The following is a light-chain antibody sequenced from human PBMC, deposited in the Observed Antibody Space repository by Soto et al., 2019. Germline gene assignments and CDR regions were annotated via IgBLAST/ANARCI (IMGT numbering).Light chain of an antibody. CDR3: QQYGSSYT. Sequence: ENVLTQSPGTLSLSPGERATLSCRASQSVRTNDLAWYQQKPGQAPRLLVYGASNRVPGIPDRFSGSGSGKDFTLTISILEPEDFVVYYCQQYGSSYTFGQGTKLEIK. J-gene: IGKJ2*01. CDR2: GAS. V-gene: IGKV3-20*01. CDR1: QSVRTND.